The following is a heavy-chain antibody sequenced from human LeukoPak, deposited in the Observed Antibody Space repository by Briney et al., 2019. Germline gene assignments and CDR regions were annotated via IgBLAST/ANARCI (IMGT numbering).Heavy chain of an antibody. CDR3: ARVIIGTTNFDI. Sequence: WETLSLTCTVSGGSVSSGSYYWSWIRQPPGKGLEWIGYIYYSGSTNSNPSLKSRVTISVDTSKNQFSLKLSSVTAADTAVYYCARVIIGTTNFDIWGQGTMVTVSS. CDR1: GGSVSSGSYY. V-gene: IGHV4-61*01. D-gene: IGHD1-7*01. CDR2: IYYSGST. J-gene: IGHJ3*02.